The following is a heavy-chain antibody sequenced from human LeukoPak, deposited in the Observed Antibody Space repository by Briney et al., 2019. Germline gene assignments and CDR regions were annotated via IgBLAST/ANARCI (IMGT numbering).Heavy chain of an antibody. CDR1: GFTFSSYA. J-gene: IGHJ4*02. CDR2: ISYDGGYK. CDR3: ARDRVYPSFDH. D-gene: IGHD2-8*01. Sequence: GGSLRLSCAASGFTFSSYAMHWVRQAPGKGLEWVAVISYDGGYKYYADSVKGRCTISRDNSKNTLYLQMNSLRPEDTAVYYCARDRVYPSFDHWGQGALVTVSS. V-gene: IGHV3-30*04.